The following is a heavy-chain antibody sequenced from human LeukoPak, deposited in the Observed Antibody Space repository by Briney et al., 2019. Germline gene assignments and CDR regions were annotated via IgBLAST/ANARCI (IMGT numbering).Heavy chain of an antibody. D-gene: IGHD3-3*01. J-gene: IGHJ4*02. Sequence: SETLSLTCNVSGGTISNSGFYWGWLRQPPGKGLEWIGSVYYGGNTYYSPSLKSRVTVSVDTSKNQFSLKVNSVTAADTAVYYCARDLIRRVEYYFDYWGQGILVTVSS. V-gene: IGHV4-39*07. CDR2: VYYGGNT. CDR3: ARDLIRRVEYYFDY. CDR1: GGTISNSGFY.